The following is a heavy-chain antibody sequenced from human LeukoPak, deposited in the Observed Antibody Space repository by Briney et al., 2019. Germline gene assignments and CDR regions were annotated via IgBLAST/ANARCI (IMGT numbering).Heavy chain of an antibody. J-gene: IGHJ4*02. V-gene: IGHV4-39*01. D-gene: IGHD4-17*01. CDR2: IYYSGST. CDR1: GGSISSSSYY. CDR3: ARTYGDYAPFDY. Sequence: SETLSLTCTVSGGSISSSSYYWGWIRQPPGKGLEWIESIYYSGSTYYNPSLKSRVTISVDTSKNQFSLKLSSVTAADTAVYYCARTYGDYAPFDYWGQGTLVTVSS.